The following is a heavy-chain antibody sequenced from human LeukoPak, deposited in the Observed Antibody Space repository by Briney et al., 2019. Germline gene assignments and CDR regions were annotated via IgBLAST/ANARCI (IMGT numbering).Heavy chain of an antibody. V-gene: IGHV4-59*01. Sequence: SETLSLTCAVYGGSFSGYYWSWIRQPLGKGLEWIGYIYYSGSTNYNPSLKSRVTISVDTSKNQFSLKLSSVTAADTAVYYCARQVAAAGRIHDYWGQGTLVTVSS. CDR3: ARQVAAAGRIHDY. CDR2: IYYSGST. D-gene: IGHD6-13*01. CDR1: GGSFSGYY. J-gene: IGHJ4*02.